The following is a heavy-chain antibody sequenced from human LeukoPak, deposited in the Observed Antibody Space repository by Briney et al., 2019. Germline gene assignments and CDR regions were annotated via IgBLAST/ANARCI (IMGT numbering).Heavy chain of an antibody. Sequence: GGSLRLSCAASGFTLSRYGMHWVRQAPGKGLEWGALIWNDGRNKYYADSVKGRFTISRDNSKNTVYLQMNSLRAEDTAVYHCARDAGGAGAPPWDVWAQGTRVTVSS. CDR1: GFTLSRYG. V-gene: IGHV3-33*01. CDR2: IWNDGRNK. J-gene: IGHJ6*02. D-gene: IGHD3-16*01. CDR3: ARDAGGAGAPPWDV.